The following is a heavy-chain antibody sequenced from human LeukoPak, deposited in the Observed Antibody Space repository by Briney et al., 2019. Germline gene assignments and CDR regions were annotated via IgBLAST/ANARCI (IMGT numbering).Heavy chain of an antibody. CDR3: PRGSAGGGYFDY. CDR1: GFTFSDYC. CDR2: ISSSSNDT. Sequence: GVSLRLSCAASGFTFSDYCMSWIRQAPGKGLEWVSYISSSSNDTNYAHSVKGVFTISRDNAKQSMYLQINSMRAEDTAVYSRPRGSAGGGYFDYWGQGTLVTVSS. D-gene: IGHD1-26*01. V-gene: IGHV3-11*05. J-gene: IGHJ4*02.